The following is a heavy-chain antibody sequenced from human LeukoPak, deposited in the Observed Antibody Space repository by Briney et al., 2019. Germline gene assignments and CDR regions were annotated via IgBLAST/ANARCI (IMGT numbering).Heavy chain of an antibody. CDR3: ARDLGGYYYDSHR. Sequence: GRSLRLSCAASGFTFSNYNMNWVRQTPGKGLEWVSSIGSSSSYIYYADSVKGRFTTSRDNAKKSLYLQMNSLRAEDTAVYYCARDLGGYYYDSHRWGQGTLVTVSS. CDR1: GFTFSNYN. CDR2: IGSSSSYI. J-gene: IGHJ4*02. D-gene: IGHD3-22*01. V-gene: IGHV3-21*01.